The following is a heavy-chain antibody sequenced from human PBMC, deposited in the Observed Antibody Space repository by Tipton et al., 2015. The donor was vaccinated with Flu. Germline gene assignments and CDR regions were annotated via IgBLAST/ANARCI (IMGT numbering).Heavy chain of an antibody. J-gene: IGHJ5*02. Sequence: QLVQSGAEVKKPGASVKVSCKASGYTFTGYYMNWVRQAPGQGLEWMGWIIPNSGDTSYAQKFQGRVTMTRDTSISTAYMELSRLSSDDTAVYYCARVGEYCSGTNCYFRSWFDTWGQGTLVTVSS. D-gene: IGHD2-2*01. CDR1: GYTFTGYY. CDR2: IIPNSGDT. V-gene: IGHV1-2*02. CDR3: ARVGEYCSGTNCYFRSWFDT.